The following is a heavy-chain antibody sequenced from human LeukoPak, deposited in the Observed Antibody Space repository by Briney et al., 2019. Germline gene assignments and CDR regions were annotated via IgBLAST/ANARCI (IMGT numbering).Heavy chain of an antibody. V-gene: IGHV3-30*04. D-gene: IGHD6-19*01. CDR2: ISYDGSNK. CDR3: AGSGWYVVNWFDP. Sequence: PGGSLRLSCAASGFTFSSYAMHWVRQAPGKGLEWVAVISYDGSNKYYADSVKGRFTISRDNSKNTLYLQMNSLRAEDTAVYYCAGSGWYVVNWFDPWGQGTLVTVSS. CDR1: GFTFSSYA. J-gene: IGHJ5*02.